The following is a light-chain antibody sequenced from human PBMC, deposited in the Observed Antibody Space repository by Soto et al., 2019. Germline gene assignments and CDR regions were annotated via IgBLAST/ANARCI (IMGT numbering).Light chain of an antibody. CDR1: NIGSRS. CDR2: DDR. V-gene: IGLV3-21*02. J-gene: IGLJ3*02. Sequence: SYELTQPPSVSVAPGQTARITCGGDNIGSRSVHWYQQKPGQAPVLVVYDDRDRPSGIPDRFSGSNSGNTATLTISRVEAGDEADFYCQVWISDHLVFGGGTKPPS. CDR3: QVWISDHLV.